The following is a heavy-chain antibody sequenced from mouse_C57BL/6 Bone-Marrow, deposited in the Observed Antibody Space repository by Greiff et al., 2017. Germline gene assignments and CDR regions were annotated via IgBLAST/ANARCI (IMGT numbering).Heavy chain of an antibody. D-gene: IGHD2-3*01. J-gene: IGHJ2*01. CDR3: ARGWLLDY. CDR2: ISSGSSTI. CDR1: GFTFSDYG. Sequence: EVKLVESGGVLVKPGGSLKLSCAASGFTFSDYGMHWVRQAPEKGLEWFAYISSGSSTIYYADTVKGRFTISRDNAKNTLFLQMTSLRSEDTAMYYCARGWLLDYWGQGTTLIVSS. V-gene: IGHV5-17*01.